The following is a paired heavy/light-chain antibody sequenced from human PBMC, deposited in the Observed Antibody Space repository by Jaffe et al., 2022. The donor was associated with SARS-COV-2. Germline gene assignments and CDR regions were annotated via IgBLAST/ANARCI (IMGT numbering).Heavy chain of an antibody. Sequence: QVQLVESGGEVKKPGASVKVSCKASGYTFSNYGISWVRQAPGQGLEWMGWISAYNGNTNYAQKLQGRVTMTTDTSTYTAYMELRSLRSDDTAVYYCARAPHSDIVVVTALDYWGQGTLVTVSS. D-gene: IGHD2-21*02. CDR1: GYTFSNYG. CDR3: ARAPHSDIVVVTALDY. CDR2: ISAYNGNT. V-gene: IGHV1-18*01. J-gene: IGHJ4*02.
Light chain of an antibody. CDR3: QKYNSAPWT. CDR2: AAS. J-gene: IGKJ1*01. CDR1: QGISNY. V-gene: IGKV1-27*01. Sequence: DIQMTQSPSSLSASVGDRVTITCRSSQGISNYLAWYQQRPGEVPKLLIYAASTLQSGVPSRFSGSGSGTDFTLTISSLQPEDVATYYCQKYNSAPWTFGQGTKVEIK.